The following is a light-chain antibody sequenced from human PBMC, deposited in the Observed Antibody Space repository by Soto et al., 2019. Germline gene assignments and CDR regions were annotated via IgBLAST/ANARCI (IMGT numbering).Light chain of an antibody. CDR2: DAS. CDR1: QSVASSH. J-gene: IGKJ3*01. CDR3: QQYGSAPFT. Sequence: EIVLTQSPCTLSLSPGERATLSCRARQSVASSHLAWYRQKPGQTPRLLIYDASSRATGIPDRISGSGSGTDFTLTISRLEPEDLAVYYCQQYGSAPFTFGHGTKVDIK. V-gene: IGKV3-20*01.